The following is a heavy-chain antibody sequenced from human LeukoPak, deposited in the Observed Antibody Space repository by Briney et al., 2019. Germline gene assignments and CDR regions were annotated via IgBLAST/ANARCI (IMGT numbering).Heavy chain of an antibody. CDR2: ISNDGSGK. CDR1: GFTFSSYG. J-gene: IGHJ4*02. D-gene: IGHD4-11*01. CDR3: AKDRSGLQSVS. Sequence: GGSLRLSCAASGFTFSSYGMHWVRQAPGKGLEWVAVISNDGSGKYYADSVKDRFTISRDNSKNTLYLQMSSLRAEDTAVYYCAKDRSGLQSVSWGQGTLVTVSS. V-gene: IGHV3-30*18.